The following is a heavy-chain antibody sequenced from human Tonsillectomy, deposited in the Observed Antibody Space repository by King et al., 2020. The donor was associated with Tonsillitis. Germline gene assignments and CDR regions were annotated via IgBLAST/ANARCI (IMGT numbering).Heavy chain of an antibody. V-gene: IGHV3-9*01. D-gene: IGHD2-2*02. CDR2: ISWNSGYI. Sequence: VQLVESGGGLVQPGRSLRLSCAASGFTFDDYAMHWVRQAPGKGLEWVSGISWNSGYIGYASSVKGRFTISRDKAKNSLYLQMNSLRAEDTALYYCAKVIAQQYGSSTSYYTENWFDSWGQGTLVTVSS. CDR1: GFTFDDYA. J-gene: IGHJ5*01. CDR3: AKVIAQQYGSSTSYYTENWFDS.